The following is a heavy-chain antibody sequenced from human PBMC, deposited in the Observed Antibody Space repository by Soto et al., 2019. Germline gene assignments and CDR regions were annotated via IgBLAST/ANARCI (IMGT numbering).Heavy chain of an antibody. D-gene: IGHD4-17*01. Sequence: EVQLVESGGGLVQPGGSLRLSCAASGFTVSSNYMSWVRQAPGEGLEWVSVIYTGGSTYYADSVKGRFTISRDNSKNRLYLQTNSLRAEDTAGYFCGIDYGGSGRFDDWGQETPVTVSS. J-gene: IGHJ5*02. CDR2: IYTGGST. CDR3: GIDYGGSGRFDD. V-gene: IGHV3-66*01. CDR1: GFTVSSNY.